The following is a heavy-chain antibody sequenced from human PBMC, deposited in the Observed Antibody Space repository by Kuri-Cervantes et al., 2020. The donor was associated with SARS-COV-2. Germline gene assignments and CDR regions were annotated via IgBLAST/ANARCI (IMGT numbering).Heavy chain of an antibody. J-gene: IGHJ5*02. D-gene: IGHD4-17*01. CDR3: ARDGRYGELNWFDP. Sequence: SETLSLTCTVSGGSISSYYWSWIRQPPGKGLEWIEYIYYSGSTNYNPSLKSRVTISVDTSKNQFSLKPSSVTAADTAVYYCARDGRYGELNWFDPWGQGTLVTVSS. CDR1: GGSISSYY. V-gene: IGHV4-59*01. CDR2: IYYSGST.